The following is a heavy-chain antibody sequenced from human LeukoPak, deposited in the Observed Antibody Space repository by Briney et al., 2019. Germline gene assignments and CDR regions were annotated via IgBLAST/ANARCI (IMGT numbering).Heavy chain of an antibody. CDR1: GFTFSSYS. J-gene: IGHJ1*01. V-gene: IGHV3-21*01. D-gene: IGHD6-6*01. CDR3: VRDLSSSSTAYLQH. Sequence: PGGSLRLSCTASGFTFSSYSLNWVRQAPGKGLEWVSSVSTGSNYIYYADSVKGRFTISRDDAKNSLYLQMNSLRAEDTAVYYCVRDLSSSSTAYLQHWGQGTLVTVSS. CDR2: VSTGSNYI.